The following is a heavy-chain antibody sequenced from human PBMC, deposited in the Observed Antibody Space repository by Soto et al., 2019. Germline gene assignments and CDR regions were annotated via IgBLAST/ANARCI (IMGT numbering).Heavy chain of an antibody. D-gene: IGHD3-3*01. CDR1: GGSISSSNW. V-gene: IGHV4-4*02. CDR3: ARRAYDFWSGYRFDY. CDR2: IYHSGST. J-gene: IGHJ4*02. Sequence: SETLSLTCAVSGGSISSSNWWRWVRQPPGKGLEWIGEIYHSGSTNYNPSLKSRVTISVDKSKNQFSLKLSSVTAADTAVYYCARRAYDFWSGYRFDYWGQGTLVTVSS.